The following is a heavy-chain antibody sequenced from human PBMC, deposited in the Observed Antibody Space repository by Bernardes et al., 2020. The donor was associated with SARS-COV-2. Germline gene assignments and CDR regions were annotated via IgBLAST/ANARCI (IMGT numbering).Heavy chain of an antibody. CDR3: AREGCYDSSGYYQHDAFDI. CDR1: GGSISSYY. D-gene: IGHD3-22*01. CDR2: FYYSGNT. V-gene: IGHV4-59*01. J-gene: IGHJ3*02. Sequence: SETLSLTCTVSGGSISSYYWSWIRQPPGKGLEWIGYFYYSGNTNYNPSLKSRVTISVDTSKNQVSLKLSSVTAADTAVYYCAREGCYDSSGYYQHDAFDIWGQGTMVTVSS.